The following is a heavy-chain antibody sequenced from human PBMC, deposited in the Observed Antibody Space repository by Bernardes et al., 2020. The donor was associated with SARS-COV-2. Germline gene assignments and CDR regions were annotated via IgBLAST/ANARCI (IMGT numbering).Heavy chain of an antibody. CDR1: GFDFRDSW. J-gene: IGHJ6*02. CDR2: IKRDGSEP. CDR3: ARSAGMDV. V-gene: IGHV3-7*03. Sequence: VGSLILSCAGSGFDFRDSWMTWVRQAPGPGLEWVANIKRDGSEPYYVDSVKGRFTISRDNAKNLVFLQMNSLRAEDTAVFYCARSAGMDVWGQGTMVTVSS.